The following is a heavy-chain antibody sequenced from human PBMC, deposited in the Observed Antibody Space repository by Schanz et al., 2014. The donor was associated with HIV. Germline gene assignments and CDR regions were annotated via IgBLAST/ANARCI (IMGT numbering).Heavy chain of an antibody. V-gene: IGHV3-30*19. Sequence: VQLVESGGGVVQPGKSLRLSCAASGFTFRNFGMHWVRQAPGKGLEWVAVISYDGSNKNYADSVKGRFTISRDNSKNTLYLQMNSLRAEDTAVYYCARDVSHDSSGHYSDYYYGMDVWGQGTTVTVSS. CDR1: GFTFRNFG. D-gene: IGHD3-22*01. CDR2: ISYDGSNK. J-gene: IGHJ6*02. CDR3: ARDVSHDSSGHYSDYYYGMDV.